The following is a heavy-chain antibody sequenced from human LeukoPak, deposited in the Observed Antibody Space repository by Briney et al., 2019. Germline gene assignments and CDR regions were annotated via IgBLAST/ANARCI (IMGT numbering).Heavy chain of an antibody. V-gene: IGHV3-48*01. Sequence: GGSLRLSCAASGFTFSSYSMNWVRQAPGKGLEWVSYVSSSSSTIYYADSVKGRFTISRDNAKNSLYLQMNSLRAEDTAVYYCARDRNMIVVADDAFDIWGQGTMVTVSS. CDR2: VSSSSSTI. J-gene: IGHJ3*02. CDR1: GFTFSSYS. CDR3: ARDRNMIVVADDAFDI. D-gene: IGHD3-22*01.